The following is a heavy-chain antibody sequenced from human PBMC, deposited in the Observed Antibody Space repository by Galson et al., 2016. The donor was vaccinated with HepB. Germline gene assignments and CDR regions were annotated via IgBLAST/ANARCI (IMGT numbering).Heavy chain of an antibody. CDR3: ARGVAPWALGSLGFHMDV. CDR1: GDSVSSNSAG. Sequence: CAISGDSVSSNSAGWYWIRQSPSRGLEWLGRTYYRSKWYNEYAVSVQSRITINPDTSKNQFSLQLNSVTPEDTAVYYCARGVAPWALGSLGFHMDVWGQGTTVTVSS. J-gene: IGHJ6*02. V-gene: IGHV6-1*01. D-gene: IGHD1-26*01. CDR2: TYYRSKWYN.